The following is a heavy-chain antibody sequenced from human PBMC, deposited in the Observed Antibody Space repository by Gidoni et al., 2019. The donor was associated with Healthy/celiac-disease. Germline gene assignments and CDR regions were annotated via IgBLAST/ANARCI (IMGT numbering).Heavy chain of an antibody. D-gene: IGHD6-13*01. V-gene: IGHV3-30-3*01. Sequence: QVQLVESGGGVVQPGRSLRLSCAASGFTFSSYAMHWVRQAPGKGLEWVAVISYDGSNKYYADSVKGRFTISRDNSKNTLYLQMNSLRAEDTAVYYCARVGQQLYYYYYMDVWGKGTTVTVSS. CDR1: GFTFSSYA. J-gene: IGHJ6*03. CDR2: ISYDGSNK. CDR3: ARVGQQLYYYYYMDV.